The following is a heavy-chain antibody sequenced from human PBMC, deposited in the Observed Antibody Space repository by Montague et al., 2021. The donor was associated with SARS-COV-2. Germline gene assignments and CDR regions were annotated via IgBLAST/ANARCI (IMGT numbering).Heavy chain of an antibody. J-gene: IGHJ6*02. Sequence: SETLSLTCAVYGGSFSGYYWSWIRQPPGKGLEWIGEINHRGSTNYNPSPKSRVTISVDTSKNQFSLKLSSVTAADTAVYYCSREGYQVLWSDYYYYCMDVWGQGTTVTVSS. CDR1: GGSFSGYY. V-gene: IGHV4-34*01. D-gene: IGHD2-2*01. CDR2: INHRGST. CDR3: SREGYQVLWSDYYYYCMDV.